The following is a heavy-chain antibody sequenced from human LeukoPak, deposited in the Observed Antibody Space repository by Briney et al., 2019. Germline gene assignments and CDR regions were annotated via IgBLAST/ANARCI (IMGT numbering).Heavy chain of an antibody. CDR3: ATDRSTSSYYFDY. Sequence: SVKVSCKVSGGTFSSYAISWVRQAPGQGLEWMGRIIPILGIAIYAQKFQGRVTMTEDTSTDTAYMELSSLRSEDTAVYYCATDRSTSSYYFDYWGQGTLVTVSS. J-gene: IGHJ4*02. D-gene: IGHD2-2*01. CDR1: GGTFSSYA. CDR2: IIPILGIA. V-gene: IGHV1-69*04.